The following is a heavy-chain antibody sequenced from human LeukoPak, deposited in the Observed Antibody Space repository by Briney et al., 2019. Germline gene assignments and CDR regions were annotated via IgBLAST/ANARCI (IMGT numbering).Heavy chain of an antibody. CDR3: ARARAVAATNPFDY. D-gene: IGHD6-19*01. Sequence: SETLSLTCTVSGGSISSGSYYWSWIRQPAGKGPEWIGRIYTSGSTNYNPSLKSRVTISVDTSKNQFSLKLSSVTAADTAVYYCARARAVAATNPFDYRGQGTLVTVSS. J-gene: IGHJ4*02. CDR2: IYTSGST. V-gene: IGHV4-61*02. CDR1: GGSISSGSYY.